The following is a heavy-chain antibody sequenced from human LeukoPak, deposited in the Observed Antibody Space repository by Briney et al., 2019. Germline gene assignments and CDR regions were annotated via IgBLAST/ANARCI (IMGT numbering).Heavy chain of an antibody. CDR2: ISGSGGST. Sequence: GGSLRLSCAASGFTFSSYAMSWVRQAPGKGLEWVSAISGSGGSTYYADSVKGRFTISRDNSKNTLYLQMNSLRAEGTAVYYCTRHSDIVATPFDYWGQGTLVTVSS. D-gene: IGHD5-12*01. CDR3: TRHSDIVATPFDY. CDR1: GFTFSSYA. J-gene: IGHJ4*02. V-gene: IGHV3-23*01.